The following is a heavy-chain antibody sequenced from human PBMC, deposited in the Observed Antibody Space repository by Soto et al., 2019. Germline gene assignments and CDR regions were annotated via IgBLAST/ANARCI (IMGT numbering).Heavy chain of an antibody. CDR1: GGPMSEYF. D-gene: IGHD3-10*01. V-gene: IGHV4-59*01. Sequence: SETLSLTCTFSGGPMSEYFWRWIRQSPGKGLEWIGYVYYLGSTDYNPSLKSRVTISVDTSKRQFSLNLSSVTVADTAVYYCARDGYDGSGSPYPAYWGPGIQVTVSS. CDR3: ARDGYDGSGSPYPAY. J-gene: IGHJ4*02. CDR2: VYYLGST.